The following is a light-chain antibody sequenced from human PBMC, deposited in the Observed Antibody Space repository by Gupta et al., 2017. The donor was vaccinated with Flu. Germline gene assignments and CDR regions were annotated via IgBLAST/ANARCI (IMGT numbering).Light chain of an antibody. Sequence: QSALTQPASVSGSPGQSSIISCTGTSSDGGGYNYVSWYQQHPGKAPKLMIYDVSNRPSGVANRFSGSKSGNTASLTISGLQAEDEADYYCSSYTSSSTVYVFGTGTKVTVL. CDR2: DVS. CDR3: SSYTSSSTVYV. J-gene: IGLJ1*01. CDR1: SSDGGGYNY. V-gene: IGLV2-14*01.